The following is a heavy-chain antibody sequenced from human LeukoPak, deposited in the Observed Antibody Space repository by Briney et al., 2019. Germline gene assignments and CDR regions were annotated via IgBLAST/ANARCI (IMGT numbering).Heavy chain of an antibody. V-gene: IGHV3-33*06. CDR1: GFTFSSYG. D-gene: IGHD6-19*01. J-gene: IGHJ3*02. CDR3: SKGGTSKQWLVGGAFDI. Sequence: GGSLRLSCAASGFTFSSYGMHWVRQAPGKGLEWVAVIWYDGSNKYYADSVKGRFTISRDNSKNTLYLQMNSLRAEDTAVYYCSKGGTSKQWLVGGAFDIWGQGTMVTVSS. CDR2: IWYDGSNK.